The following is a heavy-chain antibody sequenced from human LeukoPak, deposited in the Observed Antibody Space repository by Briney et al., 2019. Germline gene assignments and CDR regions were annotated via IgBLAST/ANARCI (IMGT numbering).Heavy chain of an antibody. CDR1: GFTFRTYW. CDR3: VSGSLQSGYNFDY. V-gene: IGHV3-74*01. Sequence: GGSLRLSCAASGFTFRTYWMHWVRQAPGKGLVWVSRINTDGRTTNYADSVKGRFSISRDNSKDTLYLQMNSLRAEDTAVYYCVSGSLQSGYNFDYWGQGALVTVSS. CDR2: INTDGRTT. J-gene: IGHJ4*02. D-gene: IGHD3-3*01.